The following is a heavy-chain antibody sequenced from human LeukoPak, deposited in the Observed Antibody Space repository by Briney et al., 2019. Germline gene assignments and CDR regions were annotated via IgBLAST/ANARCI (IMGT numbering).Heavy chain of an antibody. J-gene: IGHJ4*02. CDR3: ARDLYYSSSWFVPGFDY. CDR1: GFTFRTYW. V-gene: IGHV3-7*04. Sequence: PGGSLRLSCAASGFTFRTYWMSWVRQAPGQGLEWVAKVNQYGSEKYYVDSVKGRFTISRDTAKNSLYLQVNSLRAEDTAVYYCARDLYYSSSWFVPGFDYWGQGTPVTVSS. D-gene: IGHD6-13*01. CDR2: VNQYGSEK.